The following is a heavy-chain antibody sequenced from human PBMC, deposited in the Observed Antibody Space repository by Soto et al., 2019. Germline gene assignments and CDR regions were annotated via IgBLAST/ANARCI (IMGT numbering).Heavy chain of an antibody. V-gene: IGHV3-21*04. J-gene: IGHJ4*02. CDR3: ARVKTGSAAGIGSPADY. CDR1: GFTFSTYS. Sequence: PGGSLRLSCAASGFTFSTYSMKWVRQAPGKGLEWVSSISSASSYTYYADSVKGRFTISRDNAKNSLFLQMNSLRAEDTAVYSCARVKTGSAAGIGSPADYWGQGTLVTVSS. CDR2: ISSASSYT. D-gene: IGHD6-13*01.